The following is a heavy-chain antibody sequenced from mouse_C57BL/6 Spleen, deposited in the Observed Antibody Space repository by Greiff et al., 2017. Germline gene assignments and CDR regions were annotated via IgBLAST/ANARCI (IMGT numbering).Heavy chain of an antibody. V-gene: IGHV1-72*01. J-gene: IGHJ2*01. CDR3: ARDGNWGSFGY. D-gene: IGHD4-1*02. CDR1: GYTFTSYW. Sequence: QVQLKQPGAELVKPGASVKLSCKASGYTFTSYWMHWVQQRPGRGLEWIGRIGPDSGGTKYNEKFKSKATLTGDKASSTAYMQLSSLKSEDSAVYYCARDGNWGSFGYWGQGTTRTVSS. CDR2: IGPDSGGT.